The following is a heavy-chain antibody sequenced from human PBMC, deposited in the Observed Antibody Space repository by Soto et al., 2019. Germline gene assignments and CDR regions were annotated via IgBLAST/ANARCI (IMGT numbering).Heavy chain of an antibody. CDR3: ASDGLDYYDFWSGPAPLYYMDV. D-gene: IGHD3-3*01. CDR2: IYSGGST. Sequence: GGSLRLSCAASGFTVSSNYMSWVRQAPGKGLEWASVIYSGGSTYYADSVKGRFTISRDNSKNTLYLQMNSLRAEDTAVYYCASDGLDYYDFWSGPAPLYYMDVWGKGTTVTVSS. J-gene: IGHJ6*03. V-gene: IGHV3-66*01. CDR1: GFTVSSNY.